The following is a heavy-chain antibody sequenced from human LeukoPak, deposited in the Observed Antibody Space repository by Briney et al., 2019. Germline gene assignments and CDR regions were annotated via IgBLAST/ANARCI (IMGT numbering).Heavy chain of an antibody. CDR3: AKDGAPRIAVAGSPDY. Sequence: PGRSLRLSCAASGLTFSSYGMHWVRQAPGKGLEWVAVIWYDGSNKYYADSVKGRFTISRDNSKNTLYLQMNSLRAEDTAVYYCAKDGAPRIAVAGSPDYWGQGTLVTVSS. CDR2: IWYDGSNK. V-gene: IGHV3-33*06. CDR1: GLTFSSYG. D-gene: IGHD6-19*01. J-gene: IGHJ4*02.